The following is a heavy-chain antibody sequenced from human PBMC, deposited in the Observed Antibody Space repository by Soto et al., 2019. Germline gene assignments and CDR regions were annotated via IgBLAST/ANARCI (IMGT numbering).Heavy chain of an antibody. V-gene: IGHV3-23*01. CDR2: INDNGGST. D-gene: IGHD5-18*01. J-gene: IGHJ4*02. Sequence: GGSLRLSCAASGFTFSNYAMSWVRQAPGKGLDWVSAINDNGGSTYYADSVKGRFTISRDYSKNTLYLQMDSLRAEDTAVYYCTKVTSRDRAYSYGTSEYWGQGTLVTVSS. CDR3: TKVTSRDRAYSYGTSEY. CDR1: GFTFSNYA.